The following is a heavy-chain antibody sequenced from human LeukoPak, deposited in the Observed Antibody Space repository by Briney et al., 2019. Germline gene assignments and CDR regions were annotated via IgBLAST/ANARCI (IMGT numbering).Heavy chain of an antibody. Sequence: ASVKVSCKASGYTFTIYGISWVRQAPGQGLEWMGWISAYNGNTNYAQKLQGRVTMTTDTSTSTAYMELRSLRSDDTAVYYSARDSGELEWLEPLDYWGQGTLVTVSS. CDR2: ISAYNGNT. CDR3: ARDSGELEWLEPLDY. V-gene: IGHV1-18*01. CDR1: GYTFTIYG. J-gene: IGHJ4*02. D-gene: IGHD3-3*01.